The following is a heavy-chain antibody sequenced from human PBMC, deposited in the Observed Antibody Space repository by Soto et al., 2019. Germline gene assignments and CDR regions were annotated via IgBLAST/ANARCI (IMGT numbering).Heavy chain of an antibody. CDR1: GGTFSSYA. D-gene: IGHD2-15*01. V-gene: IGHV1-69*13. Sequence: SVKVSCKASGGTFSSYAISWVRQAPGQGLEWMGGIIPIFGTANYAQKFQGRVAITADESTSTAYMELSSLRSEDTVVYYCASRGYCSGGSCYQPLTDYYYGMDVWGQGTTVTVSS. CDR2: IIPIFGTA. CDR3: ASRGYCSGGSCYQPLTDYYYGMDV. J-gene: IGHJ6*02.